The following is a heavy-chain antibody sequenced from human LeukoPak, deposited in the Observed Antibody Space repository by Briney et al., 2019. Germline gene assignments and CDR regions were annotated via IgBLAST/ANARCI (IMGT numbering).Heavy chain of an antibody. CDR1: GGSISSSSYY. Sequence: NPSETLSLTCTVSGGSISSSSYYWGWIRQPPGKGLEWIGSIYYSGSTYYNPSLKSRVTISVDTSKNQFSLKLSSVTAADTAVYYCARHLYSYGDGGPNYYYYYMDVWGKGTTVTVSS. CDR2: IYYSGST. J-gene: IGHJ6*03. V-gene: IGHV4-39*01. CDR3: ARHLYSYGDGGPNYYYYYMDV. D-gene: IGHD5-18*01.